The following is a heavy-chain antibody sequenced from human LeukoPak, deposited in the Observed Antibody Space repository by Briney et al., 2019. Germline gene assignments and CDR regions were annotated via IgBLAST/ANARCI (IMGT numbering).Heavy chain of an antibody. CDR3: ARVLQVWGDDAFDI. CDR2: IYTSGST. Sequence: SETLSLTCTVSGGSISSYYWSWIRQPAGKGLEWIGRIYTSGSTNYNPSLKSRVTMSVDTSKNQFSLKLSSVTAADTAVYYCARVLQVWGDDAFDIWGQGTMVTVSS. D-gene: IGHD5-18*01. CDR1: GGSISSYY. V-gene: IGHV4-4*07. J-gene: IGHJ3*02.